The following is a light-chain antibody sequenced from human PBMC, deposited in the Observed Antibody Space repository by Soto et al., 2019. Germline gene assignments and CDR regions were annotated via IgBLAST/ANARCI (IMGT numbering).Light chain of an antibody. CDR2: GAS. J-gene: IGKJ4*01. CDR3: QQYGSSPGLT. CDR1: QSVSSSY. Sequence: ETVLTQSPGTLSLSPGERATLSCRASQSVSSSYLAWYQQKPGQAPRLLIYGASSRATGIPDRFSGSGSGTDFTLTISRLEPEDFAVYYCQQYGSSPGLTFGGGTKVDIK. V-gene: IGKV3-20*01.